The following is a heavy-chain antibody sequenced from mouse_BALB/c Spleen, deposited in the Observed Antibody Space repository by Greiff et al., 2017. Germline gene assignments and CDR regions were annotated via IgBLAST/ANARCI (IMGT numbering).Heavy chain of an antibody. D-gene: IGHD2-3*01. Sequence: VQLQQPGAELVKPGTSVKLSCKASGYNFTSYWINWVKLRPGQGLEWIGDIYPGSGSTNYNEKFKSKATLTVDTSSSTAYMQLSSLASEDSALYYCARSGYYVPWFAYWGQGTLVTVSA. V-gene: IGHV1-55*01. CDR1: GYNFTSYW. CDR2: IYPGSGST. CDR3: ARSGYYVPWFAY. J-gene: IGHJ3*01.